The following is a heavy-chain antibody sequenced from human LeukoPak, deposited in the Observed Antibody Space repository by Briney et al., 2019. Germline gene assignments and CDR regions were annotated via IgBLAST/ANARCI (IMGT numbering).Heavy chain of an antibody. V-gene: IGHV4-59*12. CDR3: ARSTGGRYSGYDFLDY. CDR1: GGSISSYY. D-gene: IGHD5-12*01. J-gene: IGHJ4*02. CDR2: IYYSGST. Sequence: SETLSLTCTVSGGSISSYYWSWIRQPPGKGLEWIGYIYYSGSTYYNPSLKSRVTISVDTSKNQFSLKLSSVTAADTAVYYCARSTGGRYSGYDFLDYWGQGTLVTVSS.